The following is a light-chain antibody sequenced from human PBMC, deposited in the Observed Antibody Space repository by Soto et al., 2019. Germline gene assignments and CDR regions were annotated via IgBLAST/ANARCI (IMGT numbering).Light chain of an antibody. J-gene: IGLJ2*01. V-gene: IGLV2-14*03. Sequence: QSALTQPASVSGSPGQSITISCTGTRSDIGAYNFVSWYHQHPGEVPKLILYDVNVRPSGVSNRFSGSKSGNTASLTISGLQAEDEADYCCTSWTTSTTMIFGGGTKLTVL. CDR1: RSDIGAYNF. CDR2: DVN. CDR3: TSWTTSTTMI.